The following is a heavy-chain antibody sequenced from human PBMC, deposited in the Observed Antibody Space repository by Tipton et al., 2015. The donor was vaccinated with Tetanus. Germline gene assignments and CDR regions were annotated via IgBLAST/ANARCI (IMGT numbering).Heavy chain of an antibody. CDR2: IYPGDSSA. J-gene: IGHJ3*02. Sequence: QLVQSGAEVKKPGESLRISCKGSGYSFTSYWIGWVRQMPGKGLEWMGFIYPGDSSARYSPPFQGQITISADKSIPTPYLRWSSLKASDTAMYYCVRLDPDIWGQGTMVTVSS. D-gene: IGHD2-2*03. CDR1: GYSFTSYW. V-gene: IGHV5-51*01. CDR3: VRLDPDI.